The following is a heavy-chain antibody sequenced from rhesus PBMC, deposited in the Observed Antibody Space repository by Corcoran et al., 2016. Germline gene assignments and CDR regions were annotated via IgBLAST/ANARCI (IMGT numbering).Heavy chain of an antibody. Sequence: QVQLQESGPGLVKPSETLSLTCAVSGGSISSNYWSWIRQAPGKGLEWIGRIYGSGGSTDYNPSLKNQFSLKLSSVTAADTAVYYCARDRYTVGTGYYFDYWGQGVLVTVSS. CDR2: IYGSGGST. CDR1: GGSISSNY. CDR3: ARDRYTVGTGYYFDY. J-gene: IGHJ4*01. V-gene: IGHV4-160*01. D-gene: IGHD5-24*01.